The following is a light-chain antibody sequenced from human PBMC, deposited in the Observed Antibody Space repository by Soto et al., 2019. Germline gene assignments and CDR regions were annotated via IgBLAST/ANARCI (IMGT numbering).Light chain of an antibody. V-gene: IGKV2-30*02. CDR1: QSLIHSDGSTY. J-gene: IGKJ1*01. Sequence: DVVMTQSPLSLPVTLGQPASISCRSSQSLIHSDGSTYLSWFQQRPGQSPRRLIYEVSDRDSGVSDRCSGSGSGTDFTLKISRVEAEDVGVYYCMQGTHWPWTFGQGTEVEIK. CDR2: EVS. CDR3: MQGTHWPWT.